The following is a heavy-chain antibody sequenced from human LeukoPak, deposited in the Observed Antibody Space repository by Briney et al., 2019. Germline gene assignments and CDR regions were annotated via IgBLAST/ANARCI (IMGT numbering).Heavy chain of an antibody. CDR2: ITSDGSTT. J-gene: IGHJ3*02. D-gene: IGHD3-10*01. Sequence: GGSLRLSCAASGFTFSSYWMHWVRQAPGKGLVWVSRITSDGSTTSYADSVKGRFTISRDNAKNTLYLQMNSLRVEDSAVYYCARGNSHAFDIWGQGTMVTVSS. V-gene: IGHV3-74*01. CDR1: GFTFSSYW. CDR3: ARGNSHAFDI.